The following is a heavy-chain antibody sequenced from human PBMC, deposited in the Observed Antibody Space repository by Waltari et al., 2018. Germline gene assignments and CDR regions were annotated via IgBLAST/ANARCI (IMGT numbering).Heavy chain of an antibody. D-gene: IGHD3-22*01. Sequence: QVTLTESGPVLVKPTETLTLTCTVSGFSLSNARMGVSWIRQPTGKALEWLAHIFSNDEKSYSTSLKSRLTISKDTSKSQVVLTMTNMDPVDTATYYCARMLLITMIVVVITRYVRWGQGTLVTVSS. CDR1: GFSLSNARMG. CDR3: ARMLLITMIVVVITRYVR. J-gene: IGHJ5*02. CDR2: IFSNDEK. V-gene: IGHV2-26*01.